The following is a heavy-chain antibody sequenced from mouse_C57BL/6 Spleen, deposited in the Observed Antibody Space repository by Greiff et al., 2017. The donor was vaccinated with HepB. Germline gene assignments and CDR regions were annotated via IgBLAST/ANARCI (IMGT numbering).Heavy chain of an antibody. V-gene: IGHV2-2*01. CDR3: ARYGNYLDY. Sequence: VQLQQSGPGLVQPSQSLSITCTVSGFSLTSYGVDWVRQSPGKGLEWLGVILSGGSTDYNAAFIASLSISKDNSKSQFFLKMNSLQADDTAIYYCARYGNYLDYWGHGTTLTVSS. CDR2: ILSGGST. CDR1: GFSLTSYG. D-gene: IGHD2-10*02. J-gene: IGHJ2*01.